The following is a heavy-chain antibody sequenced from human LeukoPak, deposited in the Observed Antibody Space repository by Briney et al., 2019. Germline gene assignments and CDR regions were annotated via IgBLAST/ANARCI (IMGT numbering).Heavy chain of an antibody. V-gene: IGHV4-39*07. Sequence: SETLSLTCTVSGGSISSSSYYWGWIRQPPGKGLEWIGEINHSGTTNYNPSLKNRVTVSADTSKDQFSLRLSSVSAADTAVYYCARGRIAARLLRAFDIWGQGTMVTVSS. CDR2: INHSGTT. CDR1: GGSISSSSYY. CDR3: ARGRIAARLLRAFDI. J-gene: IGHJ3*02. D-gene: IGHD6-6*01.